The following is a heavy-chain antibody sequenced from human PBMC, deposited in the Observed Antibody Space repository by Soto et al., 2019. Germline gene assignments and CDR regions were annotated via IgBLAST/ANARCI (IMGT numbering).Heavy chain of an antibody. CDR1: GGTFSTSA. CDR3: ARDKDRQQLGGNYYYILDV. Sequence: QVQLVQSGAEVKKPGSSVKVSCKASGGTFSTSAISWVRQAPGQGLEWVGGIMPVFATPDYAQKFQGSVTISADESTTTAYLELTSLRTDDTAVYFCARDKDRQQLGGNYYYILDVWGQGTAIIVSS. V-gene: IGHV1-69*12. D-gene: IGHD3-3*02. CDR2: IMPVFATP. J-gene: IGHJ6*02.